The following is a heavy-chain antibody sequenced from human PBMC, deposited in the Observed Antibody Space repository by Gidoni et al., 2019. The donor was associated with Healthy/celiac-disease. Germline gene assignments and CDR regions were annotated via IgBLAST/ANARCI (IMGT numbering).Heavy chain of an antibody. J-gene: IGHJ4*02. CDR3: ARHAPRRNFDY. CDR1: GGSFSGYY. V-gene: IGHV4-34*01. Sequence: QVQLQQWGAGLLKPSETLSLTCAVYGGSFSGYYWSWIRQPPGKGLEWIGEINHSGSTNYNPSLKSRVTISVDTSKNQFSLKLSSVTAADTAVYYCARHAPRRNFDYWGQGTLVTVSS. CDR2: INHSGST.